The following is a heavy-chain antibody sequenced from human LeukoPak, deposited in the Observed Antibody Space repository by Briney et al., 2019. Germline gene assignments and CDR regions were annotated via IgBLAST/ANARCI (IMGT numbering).Heavy chain of an antibody. J-gene: IGHJ4*02. Sequence: SETLSLTCAVYGGSFSGYYWSWIRQPPGKGLEWIGEINHSGNTNYSPSLKSRVTISVDTSKIHFSLKLRSVTAADTAAYFCARGSRTPDYWGQGTLVTVSS. CDR3: ARGSRTPDY. CDR1: GGSFSGYY. CDR2: INHSGNT. V-gene: IGHV4-34*01.